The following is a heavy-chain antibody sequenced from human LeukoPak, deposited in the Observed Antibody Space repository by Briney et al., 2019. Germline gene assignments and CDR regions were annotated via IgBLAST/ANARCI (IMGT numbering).Heavy chain of an antibody. D-gene: IGHD3-10*01. V-gene: IGHV1-46*01. CDR3: ARDRAITMLREIVDALDI. J-gene: IGHJ3*02. CDR2: INPSTAAT. CDR1: GYTFTSYY. Sequence: ASVKVSCKASGYTFTSYYMHWVRQAPGQGLEWLGIINPSTAATTYAQNFRGRVTMTRDTSTSTVYMELSSLTSDDTAIYYCARDRAITMLREIVDALDIWGQGTMVAVSS.